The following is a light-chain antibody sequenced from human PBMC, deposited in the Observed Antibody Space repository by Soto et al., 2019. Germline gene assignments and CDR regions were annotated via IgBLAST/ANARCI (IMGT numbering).Light chain of an antibody. V-gene: IGKV1-39*01. CDR3: HQTFSTPCT. CDR1: QSISNY. J-gene: IGKJ2*01. CDR2: AAS. Sequence: DIQMTQSPSSLSASVGDRVTITCRASQSISNYLHWYQHKPGKAPKFLIYAASSLQSGVPSRFSGSGSGTDFTLTISSLQPEDFATYYCHQTFSTPCTFCQGTKLEIK.